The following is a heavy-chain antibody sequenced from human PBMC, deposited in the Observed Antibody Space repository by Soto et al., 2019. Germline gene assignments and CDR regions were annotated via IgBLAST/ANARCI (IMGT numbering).Heavy chain of an antibody. V-gene: IGHV3-33*01. D-gene: IGHD2-15*01. CDR2: IWYDGSNK. CDR3: ARDPPLGYCSGGSCYPPSDGMDV. J-gene: IGHJ6*02. CDR1: GFTFSSYG. Sequence: PGGSLRLSCAASGFTFSSYGMHWVRQAPGKGLEWVAVIWYDGSNKYYADSVKGRFTISRDNSKNTLYLQMNSLRAEDTAVYYCARDPPLGYCSGGSCYPPSDGMDVWGQGTTVTV.